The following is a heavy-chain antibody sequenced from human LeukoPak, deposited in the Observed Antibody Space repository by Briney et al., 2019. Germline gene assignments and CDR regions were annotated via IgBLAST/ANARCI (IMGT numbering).Heavy chain of an antibody. CDR1: GFTLSSYS. J-gene: IGHJ6*02. V-gene: IGHV3-48*02. CDR3: ARAKTVAALSYFYAMDV. D-gene: IGHD6-19*01. Sequence: GGSLRLSCAASGFTLSSYSMNWVRQAPGKGLEWISYISSSSTYMFYSDSVKGRFTVSRDNARNSLYLQMNSLRDEDTAAYYCARAKTVAALSYFYAMDVWGQGTTITVSS. CDR2: ISSSSTYM.